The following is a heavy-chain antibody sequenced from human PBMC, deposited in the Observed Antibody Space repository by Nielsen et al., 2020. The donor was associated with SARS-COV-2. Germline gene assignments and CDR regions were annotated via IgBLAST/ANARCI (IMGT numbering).Heavy chain of an antibody. CDR3: TKDHYDILTGYMDVFDI. Sequence: GGSLRLSCVAPGFTFSNYGMHWVRQAPGKGLEWVAVISYGGSNKYYADSVKGRFTISRDNSKNTLYLQMNSLRAEDTAVYYCTKDHYDILTGYMDVFDIWGQGTMVTVSS. CDR1: GFTFSNYG. D-gene: IGHD3-9*01. V-gene: IGHV3-30*18. J-gene: IGHJ3*02. CDR2: ISYGGSNK.